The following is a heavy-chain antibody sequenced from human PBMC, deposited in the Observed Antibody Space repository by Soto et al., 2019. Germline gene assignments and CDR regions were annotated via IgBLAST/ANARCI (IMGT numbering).Heavy chain of an antibody. J-gene: IGHJ3*02. CDR1: GDTFSTFA. CDR2: IIPMFGST. D-gene: IGHD2-15*01. Sequence: QVPLVQSGAEVKRPGSSVKVSCKASGDTFSTFAITWVRQAPGQGLEWLGGIIPMFGSTKYAQNFQGGVTITADESTSTAYMELSSLRSEDTAVYYCAREGYCSSGSCSFDGFDIWGQGTMVTVSS. V-gene: IGHV1-69*01. CDR3: AREGYCSSGSCSFDGFDI.